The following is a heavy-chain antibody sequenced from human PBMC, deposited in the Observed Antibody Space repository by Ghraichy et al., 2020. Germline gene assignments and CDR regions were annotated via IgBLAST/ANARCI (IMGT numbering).Heavy chain of an antibody. V-gene: IGHV5-51*01. CDR1: GYSYSTYY. CDR3: ATMTHWSDGTCHLLNYCYP. J-gene: IGHJ5*02. CDR2: IYPDDSDT. Sequence: GESLNISCKGSGYSYSTYYFAWVRQMPGKGLEWMGIIYPDDSDTRYSPSFQGQVTISADKSPNTAYLQWSSLKASDSAMYYCATMTHWSDGTCHLLNYCYPWGQGTLVTVSS. D-gene: IGHD1-7*01.